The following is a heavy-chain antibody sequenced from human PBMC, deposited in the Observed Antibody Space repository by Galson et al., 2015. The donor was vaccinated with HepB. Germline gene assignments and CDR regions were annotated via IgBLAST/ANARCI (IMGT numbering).Heavy chain of an antibody. V-gene: IGHV3-33*01. D-gene: IGHD6-19*01. J-gene: IGHJ4*02. CDR1: GFTFSSYG. CDR3: ARDLLSASSGWFIDY. CDR2: IWYDGSNK. Sequence: SLRLSCAASGFTFSSYGMHWVRQAPGKGLEWVAVIWYDGSNKYYADSVKGRFTISRDNSKNTLYLQMNSLRAEDTAVYYCARDLLSASSGWFIDYWGQGTLVTVSS.